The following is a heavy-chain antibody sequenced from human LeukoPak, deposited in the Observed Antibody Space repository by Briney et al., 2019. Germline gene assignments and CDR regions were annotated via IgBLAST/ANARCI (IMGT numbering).Heavy chain of an antibody. D-gene: IGHD2-15*01. CDR1: GGSISSSNW. V-gene: IGHV4-4*02. Sequence: SETLSLTCTVSGGSISSSNWWSWVRQPPGKGLEWIGEIYHSGSTNYNPSLKSRVTISVDKSKNQFSLKLSSVTAADTAVYYCASRGVVVVAADNWFDPWGQGTLVTVSS. CDR3: ASRGVVVVAADNWFDP. CDR2: IYHSGST. J-gene: IGHJ5*02.